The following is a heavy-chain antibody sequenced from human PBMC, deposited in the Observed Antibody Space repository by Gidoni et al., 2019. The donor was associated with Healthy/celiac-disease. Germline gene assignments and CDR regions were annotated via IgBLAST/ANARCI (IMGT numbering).Heavy chain of an antibody. CDR3: ARGPLGRGYSYGYGDY. CDR2: INHSGST. Sequence: QVQLQQWGAGLLKPSETLSLTCAVYGGSFSGYYWSWIRQPPGKGLEWIGEINHSGSTNYNPSLKSRVTISVDTSKNQFSLKLSSVTAADTAVYYCARGPLGRGYSYGYGDYWGQGTLVTVSS. D-gene: IGHD5-18*01. V-gene: IGHV4-34*01. CDR1: GGSFSGYY. J-gene: IGHJ4*02.